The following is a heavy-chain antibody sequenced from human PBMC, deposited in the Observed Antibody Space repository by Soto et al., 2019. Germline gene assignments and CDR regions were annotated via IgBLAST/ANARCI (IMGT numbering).Heavy chain of an antibody. CDR2: IIPIFGTA. J-gene: IGHJ5*02. V-gene: IGHV1-69*13. CDR3: ARGPNIVVVPAATPSGFDP. D-gene: IGHD2-2*01. CDR1: AGTFRCHA. Sequence: AVRVSYEACAGTFRCHAISWVRQAPGQGREWMGRIIPIFGTANYAQKFQGRVTITADESTSTAYMELSSLRSEDTAVYYCARGPNIVVVPAATPSGFDPWGQGTLVTVSS.